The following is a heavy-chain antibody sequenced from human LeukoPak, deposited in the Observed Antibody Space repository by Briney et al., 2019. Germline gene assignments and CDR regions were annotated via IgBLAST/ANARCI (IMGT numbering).Heavy chain of an antibody. Sequence: PSETLSLTCAVSGGSISSDYWSWIRQPPGRGLEWIGYIYTDGSTNYNPSLKSRVTISVDTSKNQFALKLSSETAADTAVYYCAKSYFDYSTYYSYYFNLWGQGALVTVSS. V-gene: IGHV4-4*09. D-gene: IGHD4-11*01. CDR2: IYTDGST. CDR3: AKSYFDYSTYYSYYFNL. J-gene: IGHJ4*02. CDR1: GGSISSDY.